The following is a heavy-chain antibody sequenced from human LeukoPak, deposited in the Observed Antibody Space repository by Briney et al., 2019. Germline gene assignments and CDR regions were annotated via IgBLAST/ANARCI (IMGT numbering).Heavy chain of an antibody. CDR2: ISSSSSYI. CDR3: ARDVAVASDAFDI. J-gene: IGHJ3*02. Sequence: GGSLRLSCAASGFTFSSYSMNWVRQAPGKGLEWVSSISSSSSYIYYADSVKGQFTISRDNAKNSLYLQMNSLRAEDTAVYYCARDVAVASDAFDIWGQGTMVTVSS. V-gene: IGHV3-21*01. CDR1: GFTFSSYS. D-gene: IGHD6-19*01.